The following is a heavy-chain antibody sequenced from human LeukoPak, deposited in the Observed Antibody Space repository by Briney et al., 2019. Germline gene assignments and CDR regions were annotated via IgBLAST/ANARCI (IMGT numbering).Heavy chain of an antibody. CDR3: ARRQAPEKYYDFWSGYSDAFDI. D-gene: IGHD3-3*01. J-gene: IGHJ3*02. Sequence: SETLSLTCTVPGGSISSYYWSWIRQPPGKGLEWIGYIYYSGSTNYNPSLKSRVTISVDTSKNQFSLKLSSVTAADTAVYYCARRQAPEKYYDFWSGYSDAFDIWGQGTMVTVSS. V-gene: IGHV4-59*01. CDR1: GGSISSYY. CDR2: IYYSGST.